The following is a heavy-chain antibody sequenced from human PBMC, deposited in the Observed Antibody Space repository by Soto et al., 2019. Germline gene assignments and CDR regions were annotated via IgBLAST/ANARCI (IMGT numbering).Heavy chain of an antibody. CDR1: GDSVYSNSAA. CDR3: ARDPHSSSPSDFNWFDP. Sequence: SQTLSLTCAISGDSVYSNSAAWNWIRQSPSRGLEWLGRTYYRSKWYNDYAVSVKSRITINPDTSKNQFSLQLNSVTPEDTAVYYCARDPHSSSPSDFNWFDPWGQGTLVTVSS. CDR2: TYYRSKWYN. J-gene: IGHJ5*02. D-gene: IGHD6-6*01. V-gene: IGHV6-1*01.